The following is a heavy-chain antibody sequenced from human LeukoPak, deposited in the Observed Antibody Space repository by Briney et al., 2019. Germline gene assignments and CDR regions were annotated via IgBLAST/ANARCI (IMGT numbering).Heavy chain of an antibody. J-gene: IGHJ4*02. CDR2: LRGDGDT. Sequence: GGSLRLSCAASGFIFSNYAMSWVRQAPARGLEWVSSLRGDGDTFYADSVKGRFTLSRDHSRNTVYLQLNNLRVEDTAIYYCAKASWVSNVDAVLWGQGPLVTVSS. CDR1: GFIFSNYA. CDR3: AKASWVSNVDAVL. V-gene: IGHV3-23*01. D-gene: IGHD1-1*01.